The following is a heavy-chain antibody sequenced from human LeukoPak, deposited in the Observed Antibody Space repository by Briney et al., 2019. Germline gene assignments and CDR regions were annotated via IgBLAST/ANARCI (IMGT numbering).Heavy chain of an antibody. CDR2: IYTSGST. CDR3: ARVPNWNYEEAFDI. CDR1: GGSISSYY. Sequence: SETLSLTCTVSGGSISSYYWSWIRQPPGKGLEWIGRIYTSGSTNYNPSLKSRVTMSVDTSKNQFSLKLSSVTAADTAVYYCARVPNWNYEEAFDIWGQGTMVTVSS. V-gene: IGHV4-4*07. D-gene: IGHD1-7*01. J-gene: IGHJ3*02.